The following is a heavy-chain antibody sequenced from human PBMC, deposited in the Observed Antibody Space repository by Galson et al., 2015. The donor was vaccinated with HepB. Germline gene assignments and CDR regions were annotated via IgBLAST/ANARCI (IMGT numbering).Heavy chain of an antibody. CDR1: GFTFGDYA. D-gene: IGHD6-19*01. V-gene: IGHV3-49*03. J-gene: IGHJ4*02. CDR2: IRSKAYGGTT. CDR3: TRDGRYSSGTFDY. Sequence: SLRLSCAASGFTFGDYAMSWFRQAPGKGLEWVGFIRSKAYGGTTEYAASVKGRFTISRDDSKSIAYLQMYSLKTEDTAVYYCTRDGRYSSGTFDYWGQGTLVTVSS.